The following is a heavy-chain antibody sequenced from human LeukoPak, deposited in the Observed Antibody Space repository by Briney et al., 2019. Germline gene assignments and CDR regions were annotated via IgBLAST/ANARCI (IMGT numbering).Heavy chain of an antibody. V-gene: IGHV4-38-2*02. D-gene: IGHD6-13*01. CDR2: IYHTGST. CDR3: ARGDSSSWSNYFDP. Sequence: SETLSLTRTVSGYSISSGYYWVWIRQPPGKGLEWIGSIYHTGSTSFYPSLKSRVTISIDTSKNQLSLKLSSVTAADTAVYYCARGDSSSWSNYFDPWGQGTLVTVSS. J-gene: IGHJ5*02. CDR1: GYSISSGYY.